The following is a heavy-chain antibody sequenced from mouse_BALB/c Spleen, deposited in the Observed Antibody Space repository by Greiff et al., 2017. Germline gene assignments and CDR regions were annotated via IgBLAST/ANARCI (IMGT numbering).Heavy chain of an antibody. J-gene: IGHJ1*01. Sequence: VKLVESGPGLVAPSQSLSITCTVSGFSLTSYGVHWVRQPPGKGLEWLGVIWAGGSTNYNSALMSRLSISKDNSKSQVFLKMNSLQTDDTAMYYCARDYDWYCDVWGAGTTVTVSS. D-gene: IGHD2-12*01. CDR2: IWAGGST. CDR3: ARDYDWYCDV. CDR1: GFSLTSYG. V-gene: IGHV2-9*02.